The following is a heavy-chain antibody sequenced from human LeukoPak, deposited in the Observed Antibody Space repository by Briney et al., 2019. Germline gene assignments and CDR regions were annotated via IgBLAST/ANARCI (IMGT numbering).Heavy chain of an antibody. CDR3: ARDREWRSSPTGGFDY. D-gene: IGHD6-13*01. CDR2: INPNSGGT. J-gene: IGHJ4*02. CDR1: GHTFTGYY. V-gene: IGHV1-2*02. Sequence: GASVKVSCKASGHTFTGYYMHWVRQAPGQGLEWMGWINPNSGGTNYAQKFQGRVTMTRDTSISTAYMELSRLRSDDTAVYYCARDREWRSSPTGGFDYWGQGTLVTVSS.